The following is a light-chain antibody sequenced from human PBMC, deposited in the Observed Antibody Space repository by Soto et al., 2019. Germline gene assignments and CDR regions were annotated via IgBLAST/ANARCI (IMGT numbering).Light chain of an antibody. Sequence: QSALTQPASVSGSPGQSSTISCTGTSSDVGGYNYVSWYQQHPGKAPKLMIYDVSNRPSGVSNRFSGSKSGNTASLTISGLHAEHEADYYCSSYTSSSTLVFGTRTKLTVL. CDR3: SSYTSSSTLV. J-gene: IGLJ1*01. V-gene: IGLV2-14*01. CDR1: SSDVGGYNY. CDR2: DVS.